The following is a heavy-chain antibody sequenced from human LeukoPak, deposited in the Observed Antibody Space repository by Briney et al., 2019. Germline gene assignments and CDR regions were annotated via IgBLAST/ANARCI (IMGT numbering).Heavy chain of an antibody. CDR1: GFRFSDYS. CDR3: ARDYKYAFDH. Sequence: GGSLRLSCAGSGFRFSDYSMNWVRQAPGKGLEWISYIGISSGNTKYADSVKGRFTISGDKARNSLYLQMNSLRVEDTAVYYCARDYKYAFDHWGQGTLVTVSS. CDR2: IGISSGNT. V-gene: IGHV3-48*01. D-gene: IGHD5-24*01. J-gene: IGHJ4*02.